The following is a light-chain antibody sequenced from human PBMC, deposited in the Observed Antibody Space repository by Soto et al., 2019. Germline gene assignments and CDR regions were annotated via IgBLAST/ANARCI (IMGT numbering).Light chain of an antibody. J-gene: IGKJ2*01. CDR1: QSVSSY. V-gene: IGKV3-20*01. Sequence: EIVLTQSPGTLSLSPGERATLSCRASQSVSSYLAWYQQKGGQAPRLLIYDASNRATGIPARFSGSGSGTDFTLTISRLEPEDCAVYYCQQYGSSPYTFGQGTKLEIK. CDR2: DAS. CDR3: QQYGSSPYT.